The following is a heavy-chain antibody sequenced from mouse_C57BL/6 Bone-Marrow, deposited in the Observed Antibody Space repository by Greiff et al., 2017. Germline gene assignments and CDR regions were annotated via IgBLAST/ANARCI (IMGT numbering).Heavy chain of an antibody. Sequence: VKPGASVKISCKASGYSFTGYYMNWVKQSPEKSLEWIGEINPSTGGTTYNQKFKAKATLTVDKSSSTAYMQLKSLTSEDSAVYYCAKAHYYGLDYWGQGTTLTVSS. J-gene: IGHJ2*01. CDR2: INPSTGGT. D-gene: IGHD1-1*01. V-gene: IGHV1-42*01. CDR1: GYSFTGYY. CDR3: AKAHYYGLDY.